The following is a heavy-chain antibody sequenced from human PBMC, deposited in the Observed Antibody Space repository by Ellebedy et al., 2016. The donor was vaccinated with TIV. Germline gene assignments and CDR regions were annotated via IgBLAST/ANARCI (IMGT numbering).Heavy chain of an antibody. V-gene: IGHV5-51*01. CDR3: ARHELGSNAAFDF. CDR2: IYPGDSDT. J-gene: IGHJ4*02. CDR1: GYSFTNYW. Sequence: GESLKISXKGSGYSFTNYWIGWVRQMPEKGLEWVGMIYPGDSDTTYSPSFQGQVTISADKSISTAYLQWSSLKASDTAMYYCARHELGSNAAFDFWGQGTLVTVSS. D-gene: IGHD7-27*01.